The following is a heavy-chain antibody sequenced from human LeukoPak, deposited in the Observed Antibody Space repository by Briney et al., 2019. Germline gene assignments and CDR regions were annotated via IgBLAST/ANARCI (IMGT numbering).Heavy chain of an antibody. CDR3: ARNPSSWYYYYMDV. Sequence: VGSLRLSCAASGVTFSGDSTNCVRHAPGERLEWGSYISISSSTIYSADSVKGRFTISKDNAKTSLYLQMNILRAEDTPVYYVARNPSSWYYYYMDVWGKGNTVTVSS. D-gene: IGHD6-13*01. J-gene: IGHJ6*03. V-gene: IGHV3-48*01. CDR2: ISISSSTI. CDR1: GVTFSGDS.